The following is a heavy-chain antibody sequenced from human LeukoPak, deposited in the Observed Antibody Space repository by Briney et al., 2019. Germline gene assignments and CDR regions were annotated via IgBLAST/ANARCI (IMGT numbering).Heavy chain of an antibody. Sequence: ASVKVSCKASGYTFTSYGISWVRQAPGQGLEWMGGIIPIFGTANYAQKFQGRVTITADESTSTAYMELSSLRSEDTAVYYCARITGGPKRDKDDAFDIWGQGTMVTVSS. V-gene: IGHV1-69*13. D-gene: IGHD7-27*01. CDR3: ARITGGPKRDKDDAFDI. CDR2: IIPIFGTA. J-gene: IGHJ3*02. CDR1: GYTFTSYG.